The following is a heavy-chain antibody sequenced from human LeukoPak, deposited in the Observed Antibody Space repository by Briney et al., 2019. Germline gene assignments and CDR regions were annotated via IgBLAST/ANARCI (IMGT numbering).Heavy chain of an antibody. V-gene: IGHV1-18*01. CDR2: ISPYNGNT. CDR1: GYAFTAFT. CDR3: ARTDSVGSSYAPNY. Sequence: ASVKVSCKASGYAFTAFTITWVRQAPGQGLEWMGWISPYNGNTEYSANVEDRVTMTADTSTATAYMELRSLRSDDSAVYYCARTDSVGSSYAPNYWGHGSLVTVSS. J-gene: IGHJ4*03. D-gene: IGHD5/OR15-5a*01.